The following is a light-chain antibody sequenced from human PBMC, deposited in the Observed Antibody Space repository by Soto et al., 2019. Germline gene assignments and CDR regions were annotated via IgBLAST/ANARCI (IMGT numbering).Light chain of an antibody. V-gene: IGKV3-20*01. Sequence: EIVLTQSPGTLSLPPGERATLSCRPSQSVSSSYLAWYQQKPGQAPRLLIYGASSRATGIPDRFSGSGSGTDFTLTISRLEPEDFAVYYCQQYGSSPWTFGQGTKVDIK. CDR3: QQYGSSPWT. CDR1: QSVSSSY. J-gene: IGKJ1*01. CDR2: GAS.